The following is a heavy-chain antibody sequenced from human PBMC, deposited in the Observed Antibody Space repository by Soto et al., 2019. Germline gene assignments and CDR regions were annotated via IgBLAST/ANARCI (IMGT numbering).Heavy chain of an antibody. Sequence: HSGSLAITCTASGDSVSLWVVSVSVWIRQPPGKGLEWIGIISDSGNTYYNPSLKSRVTMSVDTSKNQFSLTLTSLTATDTAVYYCARPDLMAGMAGPKPIYNGFDPWGQGALVTGSS. D-gene: IGHD6-13*01. V-gene: IGHV4-39*01. CDR3: ARPDLMAGMAGPKPIYNGFDP. CDR1: GDSVSLWVVSV. J-gene: IGHJ5*02. CDR2: ISDSGNT.